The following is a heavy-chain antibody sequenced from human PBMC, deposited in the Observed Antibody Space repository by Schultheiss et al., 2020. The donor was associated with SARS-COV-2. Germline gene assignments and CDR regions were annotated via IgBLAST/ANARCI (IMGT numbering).Heavy chain of an antibody. J-gene: IGHJ4*02. D-gene: IGHD6-6*01. CDR2: ISSNGGST. Sequence: GGSLRLSCSASGFTFSSYAMHWVRQAPGKGLEYVSAISSNGGSTYYADSVKGRFTISRDNSKNTLYLQMSSLRAEDTAVYYCVSSIAARPGDFDYWGQGTLVTVSS. CDR1: GFTFSSYA. V-gene: IGHV3-64D*06. CDR3: VSSIAARPGDFDY.